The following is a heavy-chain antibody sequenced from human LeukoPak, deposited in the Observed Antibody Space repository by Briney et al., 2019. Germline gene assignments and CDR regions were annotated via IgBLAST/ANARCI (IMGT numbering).Heavy chain of an antibody. CDR2: ISAYNGNT. V-gene: IGHV1-18*01. CDR3: ARVGGITIFGVVIIPPDY. CDR1: GYTFTSYG. Sequence: ASVKVSCKASGYTFTSYGISWVRQALGQGLEWMGWISAYNGNTNYAQKLQGRVTMTTDTSTSTAYMELRSLRSDDTAVYYCARVGGITIFGVVIIPPDYWGQGTLVTVSS. J-gene: IGHJ4*02. D-gene: IGHD3-3*01.